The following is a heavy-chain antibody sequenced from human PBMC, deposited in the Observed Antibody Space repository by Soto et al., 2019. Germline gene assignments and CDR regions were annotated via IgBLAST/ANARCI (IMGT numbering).Heavy chain of an antibody. D-gene: IGHD3-22*01. CDR3: ASSMYYYASSGYFSYGMDV. V-gene: IGHV4-30-2*01. Sequence: NPSETLSLTCAVSGGSISSGGYFWSWIRQPPGKGLGWIGYIYHSGSTYYNPSLKSRVTISVDRSKNQFSLKLSSVTAADTAVYYCASSMYYYASSGYFSYGMDVWGQGTPVTVSS. CDR1: GGSISSGGYF. CDR2: IYHSGST. J-gene: IGHJ6*02.